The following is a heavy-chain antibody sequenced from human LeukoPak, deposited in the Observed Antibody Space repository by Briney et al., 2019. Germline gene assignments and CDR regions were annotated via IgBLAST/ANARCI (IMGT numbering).Heavy chain of an antibody. J-gene: IGHJ4*02. D-gene: IGHD5-18*01. CDR3: ARDGIGTAMVTPDY. CDR1: GGSISSYY. Sequence: SETLSLTCTVSGGSISSYYWSWIRQPPGKGLEWIGYIYYSGSTNYNPSLKSRVTISVDTSKNQFSLKLSSVTAADTAVYYCARDGIGTAMVTPDYWGQETLVTVSS. V-gene: IGHV4-59*12. CDR2: IYYSGST.